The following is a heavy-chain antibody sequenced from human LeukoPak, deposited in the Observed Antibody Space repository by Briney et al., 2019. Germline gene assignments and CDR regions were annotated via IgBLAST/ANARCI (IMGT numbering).Heavy chain of an antibody. CDR1: GFTFSSYA. Sequence: GGSLRLSCAASGFTFSSYAMNWVRQAPGKGLEWVSGISGSGSNTYYADSVMGRFTISGDNSKNTLYLQMNSLRAEDTAVYYCAKDVLSGTYYYFDQWGQGTLVTVSS. D-gene: IGHD1-26*01. CDR2: ISGSGSNT. V-gene: IGHV3-23*01. J-gene: IGHJ4*02. CDR3: AKDVLSGTYYYFDQ.